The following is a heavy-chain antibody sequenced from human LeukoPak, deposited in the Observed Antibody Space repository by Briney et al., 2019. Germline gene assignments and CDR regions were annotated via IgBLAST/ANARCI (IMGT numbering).Heavy chain of an antibody. CDR3: ARVRGSFWSGLDRDYYYYYGMDV. D-gene: IGHD3-3*01. CDR2: IYYSGST. Sequence: SETLSLTCTVSGGSISSSSYYWGWIRQPPGKGLEWIGSIYYSGSTYYNPSLKSRVTISVDTSKNQFSLKLSSVTAADTAVYYCARVRGSFWSGLDRDYYYYYGMDVWGQGTTVTVSS. CDR1: GGSISSSSYY. V-gene: IGHV4-39*07. J-gene: IGHJ6*02.